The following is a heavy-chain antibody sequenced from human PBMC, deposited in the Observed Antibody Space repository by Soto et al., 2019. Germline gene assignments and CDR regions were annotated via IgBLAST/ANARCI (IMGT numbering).Heavy chain of an antibody. CDR2: IVVGSGNT. CDR1: GFTFNRSA. V-gene: IGHV1-58*01. D-gene: IGHD3-3*01. CDR3: AADTHQDDFWSNYSYYYYGMDV. Sequence: ASVKVSCKASGFTFNRSAVQWVRQARGQRLEWIGRIVVGSGNTYYAQKFQERVTITRDMSTSTAYMELSSLRSEDTAVFYCAADTHQDDFWSNYSYYYYGMDVSVQRTKVTVSS. J-gene: IGHJ6*02.